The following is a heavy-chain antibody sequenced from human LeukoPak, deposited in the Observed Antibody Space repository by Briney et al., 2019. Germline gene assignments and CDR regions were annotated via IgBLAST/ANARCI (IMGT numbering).Heavy chain of an antibody. CDR1: GGTFSSYA. D-gene: IGHD3-9*01. V-gene: IGHV1-69*01. CDR2: IIPIFGTA. Sequence: ASVKVSCKASGGTFSSYAISWVRQAPGQGLEWMGGIIPIFGTANYAQKFQGRVTITADESTSTAYMELSSLRSEDTAVYYCAKDYRDGLYYDILTGYSDVWGQGTTVTVSS. CDR3: AKDYRDGLYYDILTGYSDV. J-gene: IGHJ6*02.